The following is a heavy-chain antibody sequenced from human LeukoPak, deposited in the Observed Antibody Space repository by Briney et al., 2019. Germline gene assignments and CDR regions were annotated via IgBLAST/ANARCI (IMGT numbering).Heavy chain of an antibody. V-gene: IGHV3-21*01. D-gene: IGHD2-21*01. J-gene: IGHJ6*02. CDR3: AREGGDSLWMDV. CDR1: GFTFSSYS. Sequence: GGSLRLSCAASGFTFSSYSMNWVRQAPGKGLEWVSSISSSSSYIYYADSVKGRFTISRDNAKNSLYLQMNSLRAEDTAVYYCAREGGDSLWMDVWGQGTTVTVPS. CDR2: ISSSSSYI.